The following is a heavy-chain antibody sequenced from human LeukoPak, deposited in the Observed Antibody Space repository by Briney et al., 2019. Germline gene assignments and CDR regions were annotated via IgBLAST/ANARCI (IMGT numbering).Heavy chain of an antibody. CDR1: GYTFTSYY. D-gene: IGHD2-8*01. CDR3: ARGSNIVLMVYSTFDY. CDR2: INPSGGST. Sequence: ASVKVSCKASGYTFTSYYMHWVRQAPGQGLEWMGIINPSGGSTSYAQKFQGRVTMTRDMSTSTVYMELSSLRSEDTAVYYCARGSNIVLMVYSTFDYWGQETLVTVSS. J-gene: IGHJ4*02. V-gene: IGHV1-46*01.